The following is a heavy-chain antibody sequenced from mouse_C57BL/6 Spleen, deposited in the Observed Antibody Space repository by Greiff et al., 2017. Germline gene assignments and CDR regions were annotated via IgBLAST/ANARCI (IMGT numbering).Heavy chain of an antibody. J-gene: IGHJ1*03. CDR2: IWSGGST. D-gene: IGHD2-1*01. V-gene: IGHV2-2*01. CDR1: GFPLTSYG. CDR3: ARNEDGNYDWYFDV. Sequence: VQLQQSGPGLVQPSQSLSITCTVSGFPLTSYGVHWVRQSPGKGLEWLGVIWSGGSTDYNAAFISRLSISKDNSKSQVFFKMNSLQADDTAIYYCARNEDGNYDWYFDVWGTGTTVTVSS.